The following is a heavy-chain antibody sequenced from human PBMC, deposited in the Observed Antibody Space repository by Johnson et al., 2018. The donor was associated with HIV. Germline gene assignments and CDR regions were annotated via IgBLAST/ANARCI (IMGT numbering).Heavy chain of an antibody. CDR1: GFTFSDYY. CDR3: AKGDTVVGAKYAFDF. Sequence: QEKLVESGGGLVQPGGSLRLSCAASGFTFSDYYMSWIRQAPGKGLEWVSCISSSGTTIYYADSVKGRFTISRDGAKNTLYLQMNSLRAEDTAVYYCAKGDTVVGAKYAFDFWGQGTMVTVSS. V-gene: IGHV3-11*04. D-gene: IGHD1-26*01. CDR2: ISSSGTTI. J-gene: IGHJ3*01.